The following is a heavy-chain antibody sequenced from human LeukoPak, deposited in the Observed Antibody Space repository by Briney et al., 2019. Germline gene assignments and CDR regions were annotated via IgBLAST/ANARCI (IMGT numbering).Heavy chain of an antibody. J-gene: IGHJ4*02. CDR2: IYTSGST. Sequence: PSQTLSLTCTVSGGSISSGSYYWSWIRQPAGKGLEWIGRIYTSGSTNYNPSLKSRVTISVDTSKNQFSLKLSSVTAADTAVYYCASPGGGPTDYWGQGTLVTVSS. V-gene: IGHV4-61*02. D-gene: IGHD3-16*01. CDR3: ASPGGGPTDY. CDR1: GGSISSGSYY.